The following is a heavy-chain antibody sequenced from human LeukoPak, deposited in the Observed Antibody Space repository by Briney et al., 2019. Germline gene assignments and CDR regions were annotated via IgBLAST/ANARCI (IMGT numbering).Heavy chain of an antibody. CDR1: GGSISSGGYY. J-gene: IGHJ3*01. V-gene: IGHV4-39*07. CDR3: ARAPGAPRGYYAGGFDV. CDR2: IYYSGST. Sequence: SQTLSLTCTVSGGSISSGGYYWGWIRQPPGKGLEWIGSIYYSGSTYYNPSLKSRVTISVDTSKNQFSLKLSSVTAADTAVYYCARAPGAPRGYYAGGFDVWGQGTLVTVSS. D-gene: IGHD3-22*01.